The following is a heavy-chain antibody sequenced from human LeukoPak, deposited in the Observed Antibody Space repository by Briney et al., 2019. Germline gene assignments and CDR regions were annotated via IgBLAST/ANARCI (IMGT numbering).Heavy chain of an antibody. J-gene: IGHJ4*02. CDR3: ARGLYCSGGSCYGVGFDY. CDR1: GYTFTGYY. V-gene: IGHV1-2*02. D-gene: IGHD2-15*01. CDR2: INPDSGGT. Sequence: GASVKVSCKASGYTFTGYYIHWVRQAPGQGLEWMGWINPDSGGTNYAQKLQGRVTMTTDTSTSTAYMELRSLRSDDTAVYYCARGLYCSGGSCYGVGFDYWGQGTLVTVSS.